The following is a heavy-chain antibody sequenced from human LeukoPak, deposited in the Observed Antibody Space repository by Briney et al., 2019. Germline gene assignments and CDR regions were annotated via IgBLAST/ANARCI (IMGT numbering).Heavy chain of an antibody. D-gene: IGHD2-2*02. Sequence: ASVKVSCKASGYTFTGYYMHWVRQAPGQGLEWMGWINPNSGGTNYAQKFQGRVTMTRDTSISTAYMELSRLRSDDTAVYYCARADCSSTSCYSYWGQGTLVTASS. V-gene: IGHV1-2*02. CDR2: INPNSGGT. J-gene: IGHJ4*02. CDR1: GYTFTGYY. CDR3: ARADCSSTSCYSY.